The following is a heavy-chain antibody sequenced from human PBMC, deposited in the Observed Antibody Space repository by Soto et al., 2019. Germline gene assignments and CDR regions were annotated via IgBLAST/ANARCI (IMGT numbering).Heavy chain of an antibody. J-gene: IGHJ4*02. Sequence: ESGGGLVQPGGSLRLSCAASGFTFSSYWMSWVRQAPGKGLEWVANIKQDGSEKYYVDSVKGRFTISRDNAKNSLYLQMNSLRAEDTAVYYCASLPEADCVWGSYRGPYFDYWGQGTLVTVSS. D-gene: IGHD3-16*02. CDR1: GFTFSSYW. CDR2: IKQDGSEK. V-gene: IGHV3-7*05. CDR3: ASLPEADCVWGSYRGPYFDY.